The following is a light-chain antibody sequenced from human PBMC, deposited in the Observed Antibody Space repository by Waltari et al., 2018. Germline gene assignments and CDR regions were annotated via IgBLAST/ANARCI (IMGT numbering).Light chain of an antibody. V-gene: IGKV3-20*01. Sequence: EIVLTQSPGTLSLSPGERATRSCRASQSISRYLAWYQQKPGQAPRLLIYAASSRATGIPDRFSGSGSGTDFSLTISRLEPEDFAVYYCQNHERLPAMFGQGTKVEIK. CDR1: QSISRY. CDR3: QNHERLPAM. J-gene: IGKJ1*01. CDR2: AAS.